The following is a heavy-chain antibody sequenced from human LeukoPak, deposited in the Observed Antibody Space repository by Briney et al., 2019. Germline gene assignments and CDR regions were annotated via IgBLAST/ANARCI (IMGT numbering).Heavy chain of an antibody. V-gene: IGHV4-30-4*08. J-gene: IGHJ4*02. CDR2: IYYSGST. CDR1: GGSVSSGGYY. Sequence: PSQTLSLTCTVSGGSVSSGGYYWGWVRQHPEKGLEWIGYIYYSGSTYYNPSLKSRVTISVDTSKNQFSLKLSSVTAADTAVYYCARAGAGGPEGGYSGYEFYWGQGTLVTVSS. D-gene: IGHD5-12*01. CDR3: ARAGAGGPEGGYSGYEFY.